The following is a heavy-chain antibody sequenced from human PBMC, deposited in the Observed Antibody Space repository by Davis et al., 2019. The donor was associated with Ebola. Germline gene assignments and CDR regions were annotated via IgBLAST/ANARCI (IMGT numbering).Heavy chain of an antibody. D-gene: IGHD1-26*01. CDR2: ISGSGGST. Sequence: GESLKISCAASGFTFSSYAMSWVRQAPGKGLEWVSAISGSGGSTYYADSVKGRFTISTDNSKNTPYLEMNSLIAEDTAVYYCAKGRVEWRTWFDSWGQGTLVTVSS. V-gene: IGHV3-23*01. CDR3: AKGRVEWRTWFDS. CDR1: GFTFSSYA. J-gene: IGHJ5*01.